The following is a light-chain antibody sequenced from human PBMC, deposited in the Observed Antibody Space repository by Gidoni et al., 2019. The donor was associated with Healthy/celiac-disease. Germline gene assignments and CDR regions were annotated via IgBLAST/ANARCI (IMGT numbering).Light chain of an antibody. CDR1: SSDVGGYNY. CDR3: CSYAGSYTYV. Sequence: QYALTQPRSVSGSPGQSVTISCTGTSSDVGGYNYVSWYQQHPGKAPKLMIYDGSKRPSGVPDRFSGSKSGNTASLTISGLQAEDEADYYCCSYAGSYTYVFGTGTKVTVL. V-gene: IGLV2-11*01. CDR2: DGS. J-gene: IGLJ1*01.